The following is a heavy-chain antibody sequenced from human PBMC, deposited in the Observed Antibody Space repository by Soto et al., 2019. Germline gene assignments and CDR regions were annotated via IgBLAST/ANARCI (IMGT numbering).Heavy chain of an antibody. CDR3: ARGLSAGTLLYYFDY. J-gene: IGHJ4*02. V-gene: IGHV4-34*01. D-gene: IGHD1-1*01. CDR2: INHSGST. CDR1: GGSFSGYY. Sequence: QVQLQQWGAGLLKPSETLSLTCAVYGGSFSGYYWSWIHQPPGKGLEWIGEINHSGSTNYNPSLKSRVTISVDTSKNQFSLKLSSVTAADTAVYYCARGLSAGTLLYYFDYWGQGTLVTVSS.